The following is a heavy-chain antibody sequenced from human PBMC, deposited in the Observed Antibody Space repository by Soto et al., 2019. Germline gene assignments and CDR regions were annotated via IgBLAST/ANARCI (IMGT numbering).Heavy chain of an antibody. CDR2: IKQDGSER. V-gene: IGHV3-7*01. J-gene: IGHJ6*03. D-gene: IGHD4-17*01. CDR3: ATVTTWKFYYYYMDV. Sequence: GGSLRLSCAASEFTFTTYWMNWVRQAPGKGLEWVANIKQDGSERYYVDFVKGRFTISRDNAKNSLFLQMSRLRAEDSAVYYCATVTTWKFYYYYMDVWGKGTTVTVSS. CDR1: EFTFTTYW.